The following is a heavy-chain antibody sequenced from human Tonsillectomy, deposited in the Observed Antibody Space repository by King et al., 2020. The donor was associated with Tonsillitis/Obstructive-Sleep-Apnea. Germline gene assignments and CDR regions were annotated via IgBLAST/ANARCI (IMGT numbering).Heavy chain of an antibody. D-gene: IGHD3-10*01. J-gene: IGHJ6*02. Sequence: VQLVESGGGLVKPGGSLRLSCAASGFTFSSYSMNWVRQAPGKGLEWVSSISYSSSYIYYADSVKGLFTISRDNAKKTLYLQMNSLRAEDTAVYYCARQNYYGLGSNFMNYHYNGMDVWGQGTTVTVSS. V-gene: IGHV3-21*01. CDR2: ISYSSSYI. CDR1: GFTFSSYS. CDR3: ARQNYYGLGSNFMNYHYNGMDV.